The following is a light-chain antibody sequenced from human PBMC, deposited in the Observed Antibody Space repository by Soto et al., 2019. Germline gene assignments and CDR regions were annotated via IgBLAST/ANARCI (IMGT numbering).Light chain of an antibody. CDR3: QQYYNYIT. J-gene: IGKJ5*01. Sequence: DIQMTQSPSTLSTSIGDTVTITCRASQNIDDWLAWYQQKPGRAPKLLIYTASSLQSGVPSRFSGSGSGTEFTLTIISLQPDDFATYYCQQYYNYITFDQGTRLDIK. CDR2: TAS. CDR1: QNIDDW. V-gene: IGKV1-5*03.